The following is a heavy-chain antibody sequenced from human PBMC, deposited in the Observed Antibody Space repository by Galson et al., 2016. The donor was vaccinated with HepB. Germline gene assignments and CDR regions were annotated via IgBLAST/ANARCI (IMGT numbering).Heavy chain of an antibody. Sequence: SLRLSCAASGFTFNSYWMHWVRQAPGKGLVWVSRINTDGSETNYADSVKGRFTISRDNDKNSLHLRMNILRAEDTALYYCARGRGSNWRDAFDIWGQGTMATVSS. J-gene: IGHJ3*02. CDR1: GFTFNSYW. CDR2: INTDGSET. CDR3: ARGRGSNWRDAFDI. D-gene: IGHD6-13*01. V-gene: IGHV3-74*01.